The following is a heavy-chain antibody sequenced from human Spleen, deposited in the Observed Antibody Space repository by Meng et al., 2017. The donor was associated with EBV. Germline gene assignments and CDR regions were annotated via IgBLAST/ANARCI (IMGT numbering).Heavy chain of an antibody. D-gene: IGHD3-22*01. CDR2: IHYRGST. J-gene: IGHJ2*01. V-gene: IGHV4-39*07. Sequence: QLQLQEPGPDPTRPPATLSLTRTVAGCSISGSSYYCGLIRQPPGKGPEWIGTIHYRGSTYYNPLLKGRVTVSMDKSKNQFSLQLNSVTAADTAVYYCARPDYYDVSGYFSFPENYWYFDLWGRGTLVTVSS. CDR3: ARPDYYDVSGYFSFPENYWYFDL. CDR1: GCSISGSSYY.